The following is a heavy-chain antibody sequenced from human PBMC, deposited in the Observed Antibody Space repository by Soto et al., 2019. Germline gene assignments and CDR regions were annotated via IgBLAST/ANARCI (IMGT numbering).Heavy chain of an antibody. Sequence: ETLSLTCTVSGGSISSYYWSWIRQPPGKGLEWIGYIYYSGSTNYNPSLKSRVTISVDTSKNQFSLKLSSVTAADTAVYYCARGGYYDSSGYPRNAFDIWGQGTMVTVS. CDR1: GGSISSYY. V-gene: IGHV4-59*01. J-gene: IGHJ3*02. CDR2: IYYSGST. D-gene: IGHD3-22*01. CDR3: ARGGYYDSSGYPRNAFDI.